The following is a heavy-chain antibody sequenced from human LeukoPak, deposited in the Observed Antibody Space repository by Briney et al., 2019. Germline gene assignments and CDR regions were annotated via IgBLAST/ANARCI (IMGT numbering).Heavy chain of an antibody. CDR1: GYTFTGYY. CDR2: INPNSGGT. Sequence: ASVKVSCKASGYTFTGYYMHWVRQAPGQGLEWMGWINPNSGGTNYAQKFQGRVTMTRDTSISTAYMELSRLRSDDTAVYYCARDPHSGSYWYFDLWGRGTLVTVSS. V-gene: IGHV1-2*02. D-gene: IGHD1-26*01. J-gene: IGHJ2*01. CDR3: ARDPHSGSYWYFDL.